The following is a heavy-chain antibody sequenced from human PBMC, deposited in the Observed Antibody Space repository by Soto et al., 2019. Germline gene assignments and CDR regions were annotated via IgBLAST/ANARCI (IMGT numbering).Heavy chain of an antibody. J-gene: IGHJ6*02. D-gene: IGHD3-3*01. CDR1: GFTFSSYS. Sequence: PGGSLRLSCAASGFTFSSYSMNWVRQAPGKGLEWVSSISSSSSYIYYADSVKGRFTISRDNAKNSLYLQMNSLRAEDTAVYYCARDLYYDFWSGYYEGVTRYYYYGMDVWGQGTTVTVSS. CDR3: ARDLYYDFWSGYYEGVTRYYYYGMDV. CDR2: ISSSSSYI. V-gene: IGHV3-21*01.